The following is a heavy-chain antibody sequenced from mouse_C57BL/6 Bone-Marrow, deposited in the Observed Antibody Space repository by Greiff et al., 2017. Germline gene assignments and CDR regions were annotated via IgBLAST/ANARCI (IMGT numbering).Heavy chain of an antibody. J-gene: IGHJ3*01. D-gene: IGHD2-1*01. CDR1: GYTFTSYW. Sequence: VQLQQPGAELVKPGASVKMSCKASGYTFTSYWITWVKQRPGQGLEWIGEIYPGSGCTNYNEKFKSKATLTVDTSSSTAYMQLSSLTSEDSAVYYVARGYYGNTWFAYWGQGTLVTVSA. CDR3: ARGYYGNTWFAY. CDR2: IYPGSGCT. V-gene: IGHV1-55*01.